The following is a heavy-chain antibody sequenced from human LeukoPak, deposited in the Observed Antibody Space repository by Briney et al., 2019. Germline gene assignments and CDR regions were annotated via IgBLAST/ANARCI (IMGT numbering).Heavy chain of an antibody. V-gene: IGHV4-39*01. CDR1: GGSISSSTYY. J-gene: IGHJ6*03. CDR3: ARLRGETARGYSGYDMNYYYYYYMDV. D-gene: IGHD5-12*01. Sequence: PSETLSLTCTVSGGSISSSTYYWGWIRQPPEKGLEWIGTIDYSGSTYYNPSLKSRVAISVDTSKNQFSLKLSSVTAADTAVYYCARLRGETARGYSGYDMNYYYYYYMDVWGKGTTVTVSS. CDR2: IDYSGST.